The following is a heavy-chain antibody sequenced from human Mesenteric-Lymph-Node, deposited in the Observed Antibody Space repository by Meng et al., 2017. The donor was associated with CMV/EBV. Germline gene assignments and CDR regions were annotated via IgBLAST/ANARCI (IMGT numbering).Heavy chain of an antibody. V-gene: IGHV3-48*04. D-gene: IGHD5-18*01. J-gene: IGHJ6*02. Sequence: GGSLRLSCAASGFTFSSYSMNWVRQAPGKGLEWVSYISSSSSTIYYADSVKGRFTISRDNAKNSLYLQMNSLRAEDTAVYYCARLGGGYSYGASSFYYYGMDVWGQGTTVTVSS. CDR1: GFTFSSYS. CDR3: ARLGGGYSYGASSFYYYGMDV. CDR2: ISSSSSTI.